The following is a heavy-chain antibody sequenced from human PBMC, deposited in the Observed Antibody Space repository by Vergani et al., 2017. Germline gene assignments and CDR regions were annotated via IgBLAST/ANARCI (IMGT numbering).Heavy chain of an antibody. V-gene: IGHV3-73*01. D-gene: IGHD1-26*01. CDR3: TSSMGATDY. Sequence: VQLVESGGGLVQPGGSLKLSCAASGFTFSGSAMHWVRQASGKGLEWVGRIRSKANSYATAYAASVKGRFTISRDDSKNTAYLQMNSLKTEDTAVYYCTSSMGATDYWGQGTLVTVSS. J-gene: IGHJ4*02. CDR2: IRSKANSYAT. CDR1: GFTFSGSA.